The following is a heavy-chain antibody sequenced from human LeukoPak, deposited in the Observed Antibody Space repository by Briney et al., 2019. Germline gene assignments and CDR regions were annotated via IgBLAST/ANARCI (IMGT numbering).Heavy chain of an antibody. CDR2: MNPNSGNT. CDR3: ARAVSDCSSTSCYVVVGAGHFDY. V-gene: IGHV1-8*01. Sequence: ASVKVSCKASGYTFTSYDINWVRQATGQGLEWMGWMNPNSGNTGYAQKFQGRVTMTRNTSISTAYMELSSLGSEDTAVYYCARAVSDCSSTSCYVVVGAGHFDYWGQGTLVTVSS. CDR1: GYTFTSYD. D-gene: IGHD2-2*01. J-gene: IGHJ4*02.